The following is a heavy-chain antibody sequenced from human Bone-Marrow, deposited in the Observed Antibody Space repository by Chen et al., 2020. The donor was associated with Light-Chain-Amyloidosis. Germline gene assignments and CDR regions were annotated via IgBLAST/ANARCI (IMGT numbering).Heavy chain of an antibody. CDR2: ISDRGSNT. CDR1: GFTFSSQP. CDR3: AKWDWNTNYFDD. V-gene: IGHV3-23*01. Sequence: EVQRLESGGGLVQPGGSLRLSCAASGFTFSSQPMSWVRQAPGKGLEWVSGISDRGSNTYYADSMEGRFTVSRDNSKNTLHLQMNSLGAEYTAVYYCAKWDWNTNYFDDWGQGTLVTVSS. D-gene: IGHD1-1*01. J-gene: IGHJ4*02.